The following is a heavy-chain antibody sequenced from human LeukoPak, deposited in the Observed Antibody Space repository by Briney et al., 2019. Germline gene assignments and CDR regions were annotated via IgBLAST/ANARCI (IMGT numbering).Heavy chain of an antibody. CDR3: AKEMTTVTWPGGYGMDV. Sequence: PGGSLRLSCAASGFTFSGYAMSWVRQAPGKGLEWVSTIRASGGGTYYADSVKGRFTISRDNSKNTLYLQMNSLRAEDTAVYYCAKEMTTVTWPGGYGMDVWGQGTTVTVSS. V-gene: IGHV3-23*01. CDR2: IRASGGGT. D-gene: IGHD4-17*01. J-gene: IGHJ6*02. CDR1: GFTFSGYA.